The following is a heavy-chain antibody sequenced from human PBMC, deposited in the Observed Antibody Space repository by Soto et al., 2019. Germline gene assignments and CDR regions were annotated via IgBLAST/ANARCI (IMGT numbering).Heavy chain of an antibody. CDR3: AKVGTYYYGSGSDHVDY. D-gene: IGHD3-10*01. J-gene: IGHJ4*02. CDR1: GFTFSSYA. CDR2: ISGSGGST. V-gene: IGHV3-23*01. Sequence: GGSLRLSCAASGFTFSSYAMSWVRQAPGKGLEWVSAISGSGGSTHYADSVKGRFTISRDNSKNTLYLQMNSLRAEDTAVYYCAKVGTYYYGSGSDHVDYWGQGTLVTVSS.